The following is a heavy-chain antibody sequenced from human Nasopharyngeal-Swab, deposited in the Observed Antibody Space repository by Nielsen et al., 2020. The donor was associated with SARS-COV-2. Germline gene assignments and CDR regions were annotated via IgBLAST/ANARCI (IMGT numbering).Heavy chain of an antibody. Sequence: SETLSLTCSVSGGSIRSYYWSWIRQPPGKGLEWIGHIYSSGSTNSNPSPKSRVTISVDTSRNQFSLKLSSVTAADTAVYYCARHGADCTNGVCQTYYYFLMDVWGQGTTVSVSS. V-gene: IGHV4-59*08. CDR1: GGSIRSYY. J-gene: IGHJ6*02. CDR3: ARHGADCTNGVCQTYYYFLMDV. D-gene: IGHD2-8*01. CDR2: IYSSGST.